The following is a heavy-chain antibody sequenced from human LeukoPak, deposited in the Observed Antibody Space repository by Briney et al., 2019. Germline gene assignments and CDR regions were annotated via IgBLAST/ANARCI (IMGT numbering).Heavy chain of an antibody. Sequence: PGGSLRLSCAASGGTFSSYAISWVRQAPGQGLEWMGGIIPIFGTANYAQKFQGRVTITADESTSTAYMELSSLRSEDTAVYYCARTAARRFDYWGQGTLVTVSS. CDR2: IIPIFGTA. CDR3: ARTAARRFDY. CDR1: GGTFSSYA. J-gene: IGHJ4*02. D-gene: IGHD6-6*01. V-gene: IGHV1-69*01.